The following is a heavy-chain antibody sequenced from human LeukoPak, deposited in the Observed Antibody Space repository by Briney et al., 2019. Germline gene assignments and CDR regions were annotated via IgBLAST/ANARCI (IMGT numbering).Heavy chain of an antibody. CDR2: IKQDGSEK. D-gene: IGHD2-21*02. V-gene: IGHV3-7*03. J-gene: IGHJ4*02. CDR3: ARVIGGCGGDCYYYFDY. CDR1: GFTFSSYW. Sequence: GGSLRLSCAASGFTFSSYWMSWVRQAPGKGLEWVANIKQDGSEKYYVDSVKGRFTNSRDNAKNSLYLQMNSLRAEDTAVYYCARVIGGCGGDCYYYFDYWGQGTLVTVSS.